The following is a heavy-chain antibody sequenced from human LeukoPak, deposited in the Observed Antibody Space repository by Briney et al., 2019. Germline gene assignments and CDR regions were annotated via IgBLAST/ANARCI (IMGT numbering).Heavy chain of an antibody. V-gene: IGHV3-64*01. CDR1: GFTFSSSA. D-gene: IGHD2-15*01. Sequence: GGSLRLSCAASGFTFSSSAMHWVRQAPGKGLEYVSAISSNGGTTYYANSVKGRFTISRDNSKNTLYLQMGSLRDEDMAVYYCARGSYCSGGSCYSAYRGQGTLVTVSS. CDR2: ISSNGGTT. J-gene: IGHJ4*02. CDR3: ARGSYCSGGSCYSAY.